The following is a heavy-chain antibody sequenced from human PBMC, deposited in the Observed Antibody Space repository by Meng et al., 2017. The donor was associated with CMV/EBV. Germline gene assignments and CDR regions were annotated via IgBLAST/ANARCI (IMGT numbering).Heavy chain of an antibody. Sequence: GESLKISCEASGFIFSGYGMHWVRQAPGKGLEWVAVIWYDGSNKYYADSVKGRFTISRDNSKNTLYLQMNSLRAEDTAVYYCARQCYDFWSGYYIYYYYGMDVWGQGTTVTVSS. V-gene: IGHV3-33*01. J-gene: IGHJ6*02. CDR3: ARQCYDFWSGYYIYYYYGMDV. CDR2: IWYDGSNK. D-gene: IGHD3-3*01. CDR1: GFIFSGYG.